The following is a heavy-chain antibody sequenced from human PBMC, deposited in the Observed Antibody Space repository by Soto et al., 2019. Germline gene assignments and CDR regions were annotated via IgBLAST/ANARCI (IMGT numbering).Heavy chain of an antibody. Sequence: QLQLQESGPGLVKPSETLSLTCTVSGDSISSSSYYWGWIRQPPGKGLEWIGSIYCSGSTDYNPSLKSRVPISVDTSNNQYSLKLTSVTAADTAVHYCARSGGLQHIDYWGQGTLVTVSS. D-gene: IGHD4-4*01. CDR1: GDSISSSSYY. V-gene: IGHV4-39*01. CDR2: IYCSGST. J-gene: IGHJ4*02. CDR3: ARSGGLQHIDY.